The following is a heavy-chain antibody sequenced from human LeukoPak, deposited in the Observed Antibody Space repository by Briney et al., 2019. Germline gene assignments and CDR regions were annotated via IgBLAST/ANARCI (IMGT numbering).Heavy chain of an antibody. CDR1: GGSISGSSYY. J-gene: IGHJ4*02. CDR2: IYYTGST. V-gene: IGHV4-39*07. Sequence: SETLSLTCTVSGGSISGSSYYWGWIRQPPGKGLEWIGTIYYTGSTYYNPSLKSRVTISVDTSKNQFSLNLTSVTAADTAVYYCARAAGGTSRDYWGQGTLVTVSS. D-gene: IGHD1-26*01. CDR3: ARAAGGTSRDY.